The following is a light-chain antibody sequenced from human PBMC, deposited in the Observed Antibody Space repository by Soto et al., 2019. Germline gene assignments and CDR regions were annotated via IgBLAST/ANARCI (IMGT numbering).Light chain of an antibody. CDR3: RQYGNSPGT. J-gene: IGKJ1*01. CDR2: GAS. V-gene: IGKV3-20*01. Sequence: EIVLTQSPGTLSLSPGERATLSCRASQSVSSSYLAWYQQKPGQAPRLLIYGASSRATGIPDRFSGSGSGTDFTLTISRLEPEDFAVYYCRQYGNSPGTFGQGTKVEIK. CDR1: QSVSSSY.